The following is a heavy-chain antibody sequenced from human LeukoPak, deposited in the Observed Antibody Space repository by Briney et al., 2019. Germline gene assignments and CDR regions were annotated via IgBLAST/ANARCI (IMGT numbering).Heavy chain of an antibody. CDR1: GFTFSSYA. V-gene: IGHV3-23*01. CDR3: ASHYKTTGSNPQPDY. CDR2: ISGSGGST. Sequence: GGSLRLSCAASGFTFSSYAMSWVRQAPGKGLEWVSAISGSGGSTYYADSVRGRFTVSRDNSKDTLYLEMNSLRAEDTAVYYCASHYKTTGSNPQPDYWGQGTLVTVSS. D-gene: IGHD4-11*01. J-gene: IGHJ4*02.